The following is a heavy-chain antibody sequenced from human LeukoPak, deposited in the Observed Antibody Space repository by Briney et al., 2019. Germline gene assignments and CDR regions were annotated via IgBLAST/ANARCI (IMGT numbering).Heavy chain of an antibody. CDR1: GYTSTVSY. CDR2: INRNSGGT. J-gene: IGHJ5*02. V-gene: IGHV1-2*06. CDR3: ARDRSSSWPERQFDP. D-gene: IGHD6-13*01. Sequence: GASVKVSCTAPGYTSTVSYMHCGRQAPGQGLQWMERINRNSGGTNYAQKFLGRVTMTRDTSISTAYMELSRLGSDDTAVYYCARDRSSSWPERQFDPWGQGTLVTVSS.